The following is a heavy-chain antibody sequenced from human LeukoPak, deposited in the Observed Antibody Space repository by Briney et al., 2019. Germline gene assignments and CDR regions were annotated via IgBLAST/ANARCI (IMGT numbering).Heavy chain of an antibody. CDR1: GFTFDDYG. CDR2: INWNGRSI. V-gene: IGHV3-20*04. CDR3: ARMFYYGSGSYSFDY. D-gene: IGHD3-10*01. J-gene: IGHJ4*02. Sequence: GGSLRLSCAASGFTFDDYGMSWVRQTAGKGLEWVSGINWNGRSIGYADSVKGRFTVSRDNAKSSLYLQMNSLRAEDTAVYYCARMFYYGSGSYSFDYWGQGTLVTVSS.